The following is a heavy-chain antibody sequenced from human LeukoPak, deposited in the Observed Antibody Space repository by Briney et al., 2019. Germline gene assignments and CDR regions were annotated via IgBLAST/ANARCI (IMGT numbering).Heavy chain of an antibody. CDR3: ARDQGGYGSNWYFDL. J-gene: IGHJ2*01. CDR1: GFTFSSYG. D-gene: IGHD4-17*01. V-gene: IGHV3-33*01. Sequence: GGSLRLSCAASGFTFSSYGMHWVRQAPGKGLEWVAVIWYDGSNKYYADSVKGRFTISRDNSKNTLYLQMNSLRAEDTAVYYCARDQGGYGSNWYFDLWGRGTLVTVSS. CDR2: IWYDGSNK.